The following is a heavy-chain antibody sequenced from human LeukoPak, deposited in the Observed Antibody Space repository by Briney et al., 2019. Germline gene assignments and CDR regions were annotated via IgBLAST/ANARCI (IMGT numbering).Heavy chain of an antibody. CDR2: IKGDGSST. CDR3: AKDRAYGGYVGSFDH. J-gene: IGHJ4*02. Sequence: GGSLRLSCAASGFTFTTYWMHWVRQVPGKGLVWVARIKGDGSSTRHADSMKGRFTISRDNAKNTLYLQMNSLRAEDTAVYYCAKDRAYGGYVGSFDHWGQGTLVTVSS. CDR1: GFTFTTYW. V-gene: IGHV3-74*01. D-gene: IGHD5-12*01.